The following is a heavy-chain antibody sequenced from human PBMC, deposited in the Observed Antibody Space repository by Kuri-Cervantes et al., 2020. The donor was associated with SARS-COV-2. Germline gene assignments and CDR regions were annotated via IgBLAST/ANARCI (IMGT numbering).Heavy chain of an antibody. CDR1: GFTFSSYS. D-gene: IGHD4-23*01. V-gene: IGHV3-21*01. Sequence: GESLKISCAASGFTFSSYSMNWVRQAPGKGLEWVSSISSSSSYIYYADSVKGRFTVSRDNAKKSLFLQMNSLIVEDTAVYYCARGHSGDNWGHFYGMDVWGLGTTVTVSS. J-gene: IGHJ6*02. CDR2: ISSSSSYI. CDR3: ARGHSGDNWGHFYGMDV.